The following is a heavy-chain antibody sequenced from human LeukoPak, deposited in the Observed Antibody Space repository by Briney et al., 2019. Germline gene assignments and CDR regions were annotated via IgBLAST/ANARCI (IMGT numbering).Heavy chain of an antibody. CDR3: ARVLRRYYDIFDY. CDR1: GFTLTRYW. CDR2: INEDGSEK. J-gene: IGHJ4*02. V-gene: IGHV3-7*03. Sequence: GGSLRLSCAASGFTLTRYWMSWVRQAPGKGPEWVANINEDGSEKYYLDSVRGRFTFSRDNARNSLYLQMNSLRAEDTAVYYCARVLRRYYDIFDYWGQGTLVTVSS. D-gene: IGHD3-9*01.